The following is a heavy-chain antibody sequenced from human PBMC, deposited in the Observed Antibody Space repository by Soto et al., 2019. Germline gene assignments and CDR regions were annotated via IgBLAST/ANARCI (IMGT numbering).Heavy chain of an antibody. CDR1: GFTFSSYS. CDR2: ISSSSSYI. D-gene: IGHD2-2*01. CDR3: ARDRYCSSTSCPLGWFDP. Sequence: GGSLRLSCAASGFTFSSYSMNWVRQAPGKGLEWVSSISSSSSYIYYADSVKGRFTISRDNAKNSLYLQMNSLRAEDAAVYYCARDRYCSSTSCPLGWFDPWGQGTLVTVSS. J-gene: IGHJ5*02. V-gene: IGHV3-21*01.